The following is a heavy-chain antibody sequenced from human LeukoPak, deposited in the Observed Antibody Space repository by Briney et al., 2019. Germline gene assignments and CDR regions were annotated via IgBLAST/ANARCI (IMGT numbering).Heavy chain of an antibody. J-gene: IGHJ5*02. V-gene: IGHV4-34*01. CDR2: INHSGST. CDR1: GGSFSGYY. CDR3: ARSGELLRWFDP. D-gene: IGHD2-15*01. Sequence: SETLSLTCAVYGGSFSGYYWTWIRQPPGKGLEWIGEINHSGSTNYNPSLKRRVTISVDTSKNQFSLKLSSVTAADTAVYYCARSGELLRWFDPWGQGTLVTVSS.